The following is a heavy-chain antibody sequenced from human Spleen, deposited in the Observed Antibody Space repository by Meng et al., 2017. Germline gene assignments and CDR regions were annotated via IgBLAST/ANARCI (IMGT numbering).Heavy chain of an antibody. CDR2: VYYSGIT. V-gene: IGHV4-39*07. Sequence: SETLSLTCTVSGGSISSGRYYWNWIRQAPGKGLEWIGSVYYSGITYYNPSLESRVTISVDTSKNQFSLKLSSVTAADTAVYYCARGPTTVAHDFDYWGQGTLVTVSS. CDR1: GGSISSGRYY. D-gene: IGHD4-11*01. J-gene: IGHJ4*02. CDR3: ARGPTTVAHDFDY.